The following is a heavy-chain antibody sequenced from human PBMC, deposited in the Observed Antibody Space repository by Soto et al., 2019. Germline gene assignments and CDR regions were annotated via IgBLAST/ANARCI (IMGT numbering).Heavy chain of an antibody. J-gene: IGHJ5*02. Sequence: QVQLQESGPGLVKPSETLSLTCTVSGGSISSYYWSWIRQPPGKGLDWIGYIYYSGSTNYNPSLQSRVTISVDTSKNQFSRKLSSVTAADTAVYYCARAPGYCGGDCFSWFEPWGLGTLVTVSS. CDR2: IYYSGST. CDR1: GGSISSYY. D-gene: IGHD2-21*02. CDR3: ARAPGYCGGDCFSWFEP. V-gene: IGHV4-59*01.